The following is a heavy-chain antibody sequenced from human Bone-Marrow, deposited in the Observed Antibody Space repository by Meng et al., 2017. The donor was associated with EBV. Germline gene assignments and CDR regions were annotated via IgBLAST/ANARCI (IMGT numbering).Heavy chain of an antibody. CDR2: IYHSGST. CDR3: ARGSLIVATNWFDP. D-gene: IGHD5-12*01. Sequence: GRLLEAGPGLVKPSGTLSLTCAGSGGSISSSNWWSWVRQPPGKGLEWIGEIYHSGSTNYNPSLKSRVTISVDTSKNQFSLKLSSVTAADTAVYYCARGSLIVATNWFDPWGQGTLVTVSS. V-gene: IGHV4-4*02. CDR1: GGSISSSNW. J-gene: IGHJ5*02.